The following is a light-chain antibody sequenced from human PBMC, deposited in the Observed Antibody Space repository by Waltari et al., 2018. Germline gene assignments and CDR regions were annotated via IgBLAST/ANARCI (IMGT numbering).Light chain of an antibody. V-gene: IGLV2-23*01. CDR2: EGS. CDR3: CSYATYSPVL. CDR1: SSGVGHNYF. J-gene: IGLJ2*01. Sequence: QSALTQPASVSGSPGQSITISCTGTSSGVGHNYFVSWYQHHPGKAPKLIIYEGSKRPSGISNRFSGFRAGNMASLTISGLQAEDEADYYCCSYATYSPVLLGGG.